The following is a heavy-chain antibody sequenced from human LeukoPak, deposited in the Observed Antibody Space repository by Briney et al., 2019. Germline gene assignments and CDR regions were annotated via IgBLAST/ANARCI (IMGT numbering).Heavy chain of an antibody. CDR2: ITPSDGGT. Sequence: ASVKVSCKASGYSFTGYCMHWVRQAPGQGLEWMGMITPSDGGTTYAQKFQGRVTMTRDTSTSTVHMELSRLRSEDTAIYFCARDPTVITSSRITIFGVVKSPHNWFDPWGQGTLVIVSS. J-gene: IGHJ5*02. V-gene: IGHV1-46*01. D-gene: IGHD3-3*01. CDR1: GYSFTGYC. CDR3: ARDPTVITSSRITIFGVVKSPHNWFDP.